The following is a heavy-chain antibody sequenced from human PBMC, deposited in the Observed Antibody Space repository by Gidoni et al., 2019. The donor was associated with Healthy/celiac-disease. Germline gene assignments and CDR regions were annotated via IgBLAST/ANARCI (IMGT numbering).Heavy chain of an antibody. CDR1: GGSLLSGGHY. CDR2: IYYSGST. Sequence: QVQLQESGPGLVKPSQTLSLPFTVSGGSLLSGGHYWSWIRQPPGKGLEWIGYIYYSGSTYYNPALKSRVTISGDTSKNQFSLKLSSVTAADTAVYYCATEDPHYVDYFDYWGQGTLVTVSS. J-gene: IGHJ4*02. V-gene: IGHV4-31*03. D-gene: IGHD4-17*01. CDR3: ATEDPHYVDYFDY.